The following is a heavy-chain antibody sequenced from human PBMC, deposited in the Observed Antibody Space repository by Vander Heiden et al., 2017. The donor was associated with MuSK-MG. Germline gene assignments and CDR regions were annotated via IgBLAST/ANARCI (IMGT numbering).Heavy chain of an antibody. CDR1: GGSISSSSYY. CDR2: IYYSGST. D-gene: IGHD3-10*01. J-gene: IGHJ5*02. CDR3: ARDNPITMVRGNWFDP. Sequence: QLQLQESGPGLVKPSETLSLTCTVSGGSISSSSYYWGWIRQPPGKGLEWIGSIYYSGSTYYNPSLKSRVTISVDTSKNQFSLKLSSVTAADTAVYYCARDNPITMVRGNWFDPWGQGTLVTVSS. V-gene: IGHV4-39*07.